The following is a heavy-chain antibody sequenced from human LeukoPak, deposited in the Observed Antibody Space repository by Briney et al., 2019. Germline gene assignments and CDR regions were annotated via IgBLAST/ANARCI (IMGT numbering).Heavy chain of an antibody. V-gene: IGHV3-7*01. CDR2: IKQDGSEK. Sequence: GGSLRLSCAASGFTFSSYWMSWVRQAPGKGLEWVANIKQDGSEKYHVDSVKGRFTISRDNSKNTLNLQMNSLRAEDTAVYYCAKDQDGVEVVLLHDAFDIWGQGTMVTVSS. CDR1: GFTFSSYW. D-gene: IGHD3-10*01. CDR3: AKDQDGVEVVLLHDAFDI. J-gene: IGHJ3*02.